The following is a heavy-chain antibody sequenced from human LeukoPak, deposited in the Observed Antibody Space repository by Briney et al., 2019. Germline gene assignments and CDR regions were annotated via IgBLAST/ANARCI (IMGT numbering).Heavy chain of an antibody. V-gene: IGHV4-30-2*01. CDR1: GGSISSGGYS. J-gene: IGHJ5*02. CDR3: ARSAGVYDILTGYENNWLDP. Sequence: PSQTLSLTCAVSGGSISSGGYSWSWIRQPPGKGLEWIVYIYHSGSTYYNPSLKSRVTISVDRSKNQFSLKLSSVTAADTAVYYCARSAGVYDILTGYENNWLDPWGQGTLVTVSS. CDR2: IYHSGST. D-gene: IGHD3-9*01.